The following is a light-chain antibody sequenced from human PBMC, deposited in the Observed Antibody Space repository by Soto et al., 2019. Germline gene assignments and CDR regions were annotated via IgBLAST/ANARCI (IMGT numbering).Light chain of an antibody. CDR2: KVS. V-gene: IGKV2-30*02. CDR1: QSLVHSDGNTY. CDR3: MQGTHWPYT. J-gene: IGKJ2*01. Sequence: DVVMTQSPLSLPVTLGQPASISCRSSQSLVHSDGNTYLNWYQQRPGQSPRRLIYKVSNRDSGVPDRFSRSASGADFTLKISRVEAEDVGVYYCMQGTHWPYTFGQGTKLEIK.